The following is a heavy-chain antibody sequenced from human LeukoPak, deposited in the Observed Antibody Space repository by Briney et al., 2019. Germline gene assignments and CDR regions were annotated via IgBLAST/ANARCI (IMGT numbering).Heavy chain of an antibody. Sequence: PGRSLRLSCAASGFTFSSYAVHWVRQAPGKGLEWVAVISYDGSNKYYADSVKGRFTISRDNSKNTLYLQMNSLRAEDTAVYYCARAYCGGDCYSAYWGQGTLVTVSS. CDR1: GFTFSSYA. J-gene: IGHJ4*02. D-gene: IGHD2-21*02. CDR2: ISYDGSNK. CDR3: ARAYCGGDCYSAY. V-gene: IGHV3-30*04.